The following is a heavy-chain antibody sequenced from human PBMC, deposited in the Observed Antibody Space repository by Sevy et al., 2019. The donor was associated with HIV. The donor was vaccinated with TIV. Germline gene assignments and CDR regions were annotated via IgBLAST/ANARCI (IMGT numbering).Heavy chain of an antibody. J-gene: IGHJ6*02. Sequence: GGSLRLSCAASGFTFSSYSMNWVRQAPGKGLEWVSSISSSSSYIYYADSVKGRFTISRDNAKNSLYLQMNSLRVEDTAVYYCARSGGRGYSYGYGYYGMDVWGQGTTVTVSS. CDR1: GFTFSSYS. V-gene: IGHV3-21*01. CDR3: ARSGGRGYSYGYGYYGMDV. CDR2: ISSSSSYI. D-gene: IGHD5-18*01.